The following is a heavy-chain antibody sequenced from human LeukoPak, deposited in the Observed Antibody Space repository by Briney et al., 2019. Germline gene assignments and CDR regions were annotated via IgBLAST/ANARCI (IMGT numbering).Heavy chain of an antibody. V-gene: IGHV4-38-2*02. Sequence: PSETLSLTCTVSGYSISSGYYWGWIRQPPGKGLEWIGSIYHSGSTYYNPSLKSRVTISVDTSKNQFSLKLSSVTAADTAVYYCARGRSSSWYVLRAFDIWGQGTMVTVSS. D-gene: IGHD6-13*01. CDR1: GYSISSGYY. J-gene: IGHJ3*02. CDR2: IYHSGST. CDR3: ARGRSSSWYVLRAFDI.